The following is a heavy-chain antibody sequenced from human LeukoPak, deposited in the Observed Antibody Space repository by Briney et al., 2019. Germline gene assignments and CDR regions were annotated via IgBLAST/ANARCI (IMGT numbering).Heavy chain of an antibody. D-gene: IGHD2-2*01. V-gene: IGHV1-69*05. CDR1: GGTFSSYA. J-gene: IGHJ5*02. CDR3: ARSYCSSTSCFNWFDP. CDR2: IIPIFGTA. Sequence: ASVKVSCKASGGTFSSYAISWVRQAPGKGLEWMGGIIPIFGTANYAQKFQGRVTITTDESTSTAYMELSSLRSEDTAVYYCARSYCSSTSCFNWFDPWGQGTLVTVSS.